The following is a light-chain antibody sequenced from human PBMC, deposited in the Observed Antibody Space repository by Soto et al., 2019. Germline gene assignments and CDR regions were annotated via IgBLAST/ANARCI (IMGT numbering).Light chain of an antibody. Sequence: IMVTQSPATLSLSPGERATLSCRASQSVSSNLAWYQQKPGQAPRLLLYGASTRATGIPARFSGSGSGTELTLTISILHPEDFAAYYCQQYNNWPPGTFGQGTKVYIK. J-gene: IGKJ1*01. CDR2: GAS. V-gene: IGKV3-15*01. CDR1: QSVSSN. CDR3: QQYNNWPPGT.